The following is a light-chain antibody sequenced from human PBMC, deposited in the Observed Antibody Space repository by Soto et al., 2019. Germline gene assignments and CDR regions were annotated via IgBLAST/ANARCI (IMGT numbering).Light chain of an antibody. CDR2: GAS. CDR1: QSVSSD. Sequence: EVVMTQSPATLSVYPGERATLSCRASQSVSSDLAWYLQKPGQAPSLLVYGASTRATGMPARFSGSGSGTEFTLTISSLPSEDFAVYSCQQYNNWPHTFGQGTQLEIK. V-gene: IGKV3-15*01. CDR3: QQYNNWPHT. J-gene: IGKJ2*01.